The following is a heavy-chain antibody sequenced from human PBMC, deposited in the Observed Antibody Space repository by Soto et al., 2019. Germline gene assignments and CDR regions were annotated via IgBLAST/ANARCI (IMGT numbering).Heavy chain of an antibody. CDR1: GFTFSSYA. V-gene: IGHV1-69*13. CDR2: IIPIFGTA. Sequence: SLKVACNTAGFTFSSYAISCVRHTPGQGLEWMGGIIPIFGTANYAQKFRGRVTITADESTSTAYMELSSLRSEDTAVYYCARVVIGSGNAFDIWGQGTMVTVS. J-gene: IGHJ3*02. CDR3: ARVVIGSGNAFDI. D-gene: IGHD3-10*01.